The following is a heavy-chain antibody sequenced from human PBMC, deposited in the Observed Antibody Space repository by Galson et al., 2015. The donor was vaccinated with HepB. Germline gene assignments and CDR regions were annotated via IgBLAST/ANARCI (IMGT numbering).Heavy chain of an antibody. D-gene: IGHD3-22*01. V-gene: IGHV3-11*01. Sequence: SLRLSCAASGFTFSSYWMRWIRQAPGKGLEWVSFISSSGSTIYYADSVKGRFTVSRDNAKNSVYLQMNSLRAEDTAVYYCAGQFYYESTGYLEGGYWGQGTLVTVSS. CDR3: AGQFYYESTGYLEGGY. CDR2: ISSSGSTI. J-gene: IGHJ4*02. CDR1: GFTFSSYW.